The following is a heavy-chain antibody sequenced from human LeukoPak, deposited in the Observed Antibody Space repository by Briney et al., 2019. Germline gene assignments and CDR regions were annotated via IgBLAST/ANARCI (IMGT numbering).Heavy chain of an antibody. J-gene: IGHJ4*02. CDR3: AKMQGYFDY. Sequence: GGSLRLSCAACGFAFTSYAMCWVRQAPGKGLEWVSAITGSGGTTYYADFVKGRFTISRDNSKNTLYLQMNGLRVEDTAVYYCAKMQGYFDYWGQGTLVTVSS. CDR1: GFAFTSYA. V-gene: IGHV3-23*01. CDR2: ITGSGGTT.